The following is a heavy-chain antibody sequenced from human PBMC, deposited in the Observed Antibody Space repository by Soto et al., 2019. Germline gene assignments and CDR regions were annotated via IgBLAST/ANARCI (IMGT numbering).Heavy chain of an antibody. CDR1: GGSINNFY. J-gene: IGHJ4*02. Sequence: LSLTCTVSGGSINNFYWSWVRQPPGKGLEWIGYIYYSGSTNYNPSLKSRVTMSVDTSKNHFSLNLSSLTAADTAVYYCARGVNFDYWGPGTLVTDSS. CDR2: IYYSGST. V-gene: IGHV4-59*01. CDR3: ARGVNFDY.